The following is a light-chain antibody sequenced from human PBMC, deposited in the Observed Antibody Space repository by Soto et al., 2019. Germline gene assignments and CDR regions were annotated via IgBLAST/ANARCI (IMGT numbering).Light chain of an antibody. CDR1: SSDVGGYNY. J-gene: IGLJ2*01. V-gene: IGLV2-14*01. CDR2: DVS. CDR3: SSYTSSGTLE. Sequence: QSALTQPASVSGSPGQSITISCTGTSSDVGGYNYVSWYQQHPGKAPKLMIYDVSNRPSGVSNRFSGSKSGNTASLTISGLQAEDEADYYCSSYTSSGTLEVGGGTKLTVL.